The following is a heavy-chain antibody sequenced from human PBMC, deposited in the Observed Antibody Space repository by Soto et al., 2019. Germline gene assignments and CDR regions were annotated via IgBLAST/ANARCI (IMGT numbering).Heavy chain of an antibody. CDR1: GGSFSGYY. CDR3: ARVIFVAAAGQGRYNWFDP. J-gene: IGHJ5*02. CDR2: INHSGST. Sequence: SETLSLTCAVYGGSFSGYYWSWIRQPPGKGLEWIGEINHSGSTNYNPSLKSRVTISVDTSKNQFSLKLSSVTAADTAVYYCARVIFVAAAGQGRYNWFDPWGQGTLVTVSS. V-gene: IGHV4-34*01. D-gene: IGHD6-13*01.